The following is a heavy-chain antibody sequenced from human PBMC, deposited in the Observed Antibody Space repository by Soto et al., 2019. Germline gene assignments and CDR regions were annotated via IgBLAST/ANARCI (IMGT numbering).Heavy chain of an antibody. J-gene: IGHJ5*02. CDR2: MNPGSGKT. V-gene: IGHV1-8*02. CDR1: GYTFINYD. Sequence: ASVKVSCKASGYTFINYDISWVRQATGQGLEWMGWMNPGSGKTGYANKFQGRVTMTRDASTSTAHLELSSLTSEDTAVYYCARMASYGTLNWFDPWGQGTLVTVSS. CDR3: ARMASYGTLNWFDP. D-gene: IGHD2-21*01.